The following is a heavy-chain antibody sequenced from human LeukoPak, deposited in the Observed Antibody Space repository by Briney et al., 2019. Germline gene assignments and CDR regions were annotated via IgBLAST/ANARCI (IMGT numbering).Heavy chain of an antibody. D-gene: IGHD4-17*01. J-gene: IGHJ4*02. V-gene: IGHV1-69*04. CDR1: GGTFSSYA. Sequence: SVKVSCKASGGTFSSYAISWVRQAPGQGLEWMGRIIPILGIANYAQKFQGRVTITADKSTSTAYMELSSLRSEDTAVYYCARANHYGLFDYWGQGTPVTVSS. CDR3: ARANHYGLFDY. CDR2: IIPILGIA.